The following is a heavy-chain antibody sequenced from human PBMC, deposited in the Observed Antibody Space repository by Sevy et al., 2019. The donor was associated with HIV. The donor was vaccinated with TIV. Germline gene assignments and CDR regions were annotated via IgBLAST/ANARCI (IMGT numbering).Heavy chain of an antibody. CDR1: GYTFTSYY. J-gene: IGHJ3*02. CDR2: INPSGGST. V-gene: IGHV1-46*03. CDR3: ARGGGDSSSYSEGYDTFDI. D-gene: IGHD3-22*01. Sequence: ASVKVSCRASGYTFTSYYMHWVRQAPGQGLEWLGIINPSGGSTSYAQKFQGRVTMTRDTSTSTVYMELSSLRSDDTAVYYCARGGGDSSSYSEGYDTFDIWGQGTMVTVSS.